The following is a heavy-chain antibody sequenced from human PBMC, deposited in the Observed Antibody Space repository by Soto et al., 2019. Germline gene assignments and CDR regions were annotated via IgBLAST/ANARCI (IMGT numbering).Heavy chain of an antibody. CDR3: AKNQERELPRVIDF. D-gene: IGHD1-7*01. V-gene: IGHV3-23*01. CDR1: GLTFSNYA. Sequence: EVRLLESGGGLVKPGGSLRLPCATPGLTFSNYAMSWVRQAPGGGLERVPSRRGSSSTTYYADSVRGGFTISRDRSKNTLYLQMSSLRAEDTALYYCAKNQERELPRVIDFWGQGTLVTVSS. J-gene: IGHJ4*02. CDR2: RRGSSSTT.